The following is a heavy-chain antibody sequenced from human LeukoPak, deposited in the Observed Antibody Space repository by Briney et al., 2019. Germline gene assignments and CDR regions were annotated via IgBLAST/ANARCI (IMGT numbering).Heavy chain of an antibody. CDR1: GFSLSRFV. V-gene: IGHV3-23*01. J-gene: IGHJ4*02. D-gene: IGHD6-19*01. CDR3: AKDGGYSSDPYYFDY. Sequence: GGSLRLSCAAPGFSLSRFVMSWVRQAPGKGLEWVSGISGGGDRTYYADSVKGRFSISRDNSKNTLYLQMNSLRAEDTAMYYCAKDGGYSSDPYYFDYWGQGVLVTVSS. CDR2: ISGGGDRT.